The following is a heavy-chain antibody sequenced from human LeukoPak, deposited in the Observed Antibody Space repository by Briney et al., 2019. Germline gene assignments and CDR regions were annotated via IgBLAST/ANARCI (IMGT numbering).Heavy chain of an antibody. CDR3: ARGGIAAAGTLDY. Sequence: SETLSLTCAVYGGSFSGYYWSWIRQPPGKGLEWIGEINHSGSTNYNPSLKSRVTISVDTSKNQFSLTLSSVTAADTAVYYCARGGIAAAGTLDYWGQGTLVTVSS. V-gene: IGHV4-34*01. CDR2: INHSGST. D-gene: IGHD6-13*01. J-gene: IGHJ4*02. CDR1: GGSFSGYY.